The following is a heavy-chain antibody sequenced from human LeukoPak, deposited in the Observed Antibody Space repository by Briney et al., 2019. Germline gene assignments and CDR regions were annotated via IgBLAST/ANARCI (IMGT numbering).Heavy chain of an antibody. CDR1: GGTFSSYD. J-gene: IGHJ3*02. V-gene: IGHV1-69*05. D-gene: IGHD1-26*01. CDR3: ARDLGGSYHDAFDI. Sequence: GASVKVSCKASGGTFSSYDISWVRQAPGQGLEWMGRINPIFGTANYAQKFQGRVTITTDESTSTAYMELSSLRSEDTAVYYCARDLGGSYHDAFDIWGQGTMVTVSS. CDR2: INPIFGTA.